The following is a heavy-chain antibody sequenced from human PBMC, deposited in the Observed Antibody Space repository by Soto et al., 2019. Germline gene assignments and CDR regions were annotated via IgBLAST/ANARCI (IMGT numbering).Heavy chain of an antibody. CDR2: INAAGTT. V-gene: IGHV3-66*01. Sequence: EVQLVESGGGLVQPGGSLRLSCAASGFTAGLNFMTWVRQAPGKGLEWVSVINAAGTTYYADSVKGRFSISRDDSKNSLYVQMNSLRAEDTAVYYCVRENYYYGMDVWGQGTTVTVSS. J-gene: IGHJ6*02. CDR1: GFTAGLNF. CDR3: VRENYYYGMDV.